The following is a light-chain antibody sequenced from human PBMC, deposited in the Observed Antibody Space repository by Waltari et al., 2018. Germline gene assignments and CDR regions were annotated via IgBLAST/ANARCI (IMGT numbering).Light chain of an antibody. J-gene: IGKJ4*01. Sequence: EIVLTQSPGTLSLSPGERATLSCRASQSVSSSYLAWYQQKPGQAPRLLIYGASSRATGIPDRCSGSGSGTDVTLTISRLEPEDFAVYYCQQYGSSPPLTFGGGTKVEIK. CDR1: QSVSSSY. CDR3: QQYGSSPPLT. CDR2: GAS. V-gene: IGKV3-20*01.